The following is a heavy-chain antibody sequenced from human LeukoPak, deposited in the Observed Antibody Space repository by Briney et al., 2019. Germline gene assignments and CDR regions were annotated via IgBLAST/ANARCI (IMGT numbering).Heavy chain of an antibody. CDR2: IYTSGST. V-gene: IGHV4-4*07. CDR1: GGSISSYY. Sequence: SETLSLTCTVSGGSISSYYWSWIRQPAGKGLEWIGRIYTSGSTNYNPSLKSRVTMSVDTSKNQFSLKLSSVTAADTAVYYCARVIAVAGNYYFDYWGQGTLVTVSS. J-gene: IGHJ4*02. CDR3: ARVIAVAGNYYFDY. D-gene: IGHD6-19*01.